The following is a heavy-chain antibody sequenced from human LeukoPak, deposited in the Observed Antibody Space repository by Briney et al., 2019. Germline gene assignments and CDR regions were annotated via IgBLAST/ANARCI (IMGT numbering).Heavy chain of an antibody. CDR2: ISSSTNTI. J-gene: IGHJ2*01. V-gene: IGHV3-48*02. CDR3: ARDRYTVVSWYFDL. Sequence: GGSLRLSCAASGFTFSSYSMNWVRQAPGKGLEWVSYISSSTNTIYYADSVKGRFTISRDNAKNSLFLQMNSLRDEDTAVYYCARDRYTVVSWYFDLWGRGTLVTVSS. CDR1: GFTFSSYS. D-gene: IGHD4-23*01.